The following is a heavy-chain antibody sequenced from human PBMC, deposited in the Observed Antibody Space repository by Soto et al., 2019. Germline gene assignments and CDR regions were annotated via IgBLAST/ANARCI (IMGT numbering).Heavy chain of an antibody. J-gene: IGHJ4*02. D-gene: IGHD6-19*01. CDR1: GGSISSSSYY. V-gene: IGHV4-39*01. CDR3: ARWEQWPGYYFDY. CDR2: IYYSGST. Sequence: QLQLQESGPGLVKPSETLSLTCTVSGGSISSSSYYWGWIRQPPGKGLEWIGSIYYSGSTYYNPSLKSRVTISVDTSKNQFSLKLSSVNAADTAVYYCARWEQWPGYYFDYWGQGTLVTVSS.